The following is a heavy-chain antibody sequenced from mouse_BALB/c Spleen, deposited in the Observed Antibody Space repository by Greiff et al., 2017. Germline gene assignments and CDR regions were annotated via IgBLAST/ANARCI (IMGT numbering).Heavy chain of an antibody. J-gene: IGHJ3*01. D-gene: IGHD2-4*01. Sequence: QVQLQQSGAELVRPGTSVKVSCKASGYAFTNYLIEWVKQRPGQGLEWIGVINPGSGGTNYNEKFKGKATLTADKSSSTAYMQLSSLTSDDSAVYFCARSIYYDYDAWFAYWGQGTLVTVSA. CDR2: INPGSGGT. V-gene: IGHV1-54*01. CDR3: ARSIYYDYDAWFAY. CDR1: GYAFTNYL.